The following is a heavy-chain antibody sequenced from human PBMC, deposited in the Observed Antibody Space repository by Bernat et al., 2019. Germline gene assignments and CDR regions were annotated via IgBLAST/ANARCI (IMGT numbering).Heavy chain of an antibody. J-gene: IGHJ4*02. D-gene: IGHD4-17*01. V-gene: IGHV3-30*18. CDR3: AKDGTTYGDLYYFDY. Sequence: QVQLVESGGGVVQPGRSLRLSCAASGFTFSSYGMHWVRQAPGKGLEWVAVISYDGSNKYYADSVKGRFTISRDNSKNTLYLQMNSLRAEDTDVYYCAKDGTTYGDLYYFDYWGQGTLVTVSS. CDR2: ISYDGSNK. CDR1: GFTFSSYG.